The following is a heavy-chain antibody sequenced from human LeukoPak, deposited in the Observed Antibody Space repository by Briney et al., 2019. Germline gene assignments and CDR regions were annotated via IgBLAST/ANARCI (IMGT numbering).Heavy chain of an antibody. CDR1: GGSISSSSYY. D-gene: IGHD2-2*01. J-gene: IGHJ6*03. Sequence: PSETLSLTCTVSGGSISSSSYYWGWIRQPPGKGLEWIGSIYYSGSTYYNPSLKSRVTISVDTSKNQFSLKLSSVTAADTAVYYCARISTRGYYYMDVWGKGTTVTVSS. V-gene: IGHV4-39*01. CDR2: IYYSGST. CDR3: ARISTRGYYYMDV.